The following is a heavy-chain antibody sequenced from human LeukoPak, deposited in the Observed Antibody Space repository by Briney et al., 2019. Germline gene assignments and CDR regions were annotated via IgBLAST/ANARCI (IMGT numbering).Heavy chain of an antibody. D-gene: IGHD2-15*01. CDR1: GGSFSGYY. CDR2: INHSGST. J-gene: IGHJ4*02. Sequence: SQTLSLTCAVYGGSFSGYYWSWIRQPPGKGLEWIGEINHSGSTNYNPSLKSRVTISVDTSKNQFPLKLSSVTAADTAVYYCARGYIVVVVAATDSFYDYWGQGTLVTVSS. V-gene: IGHV4-34*01. CDR3: ARGYIVVVVAATDSFYDY.